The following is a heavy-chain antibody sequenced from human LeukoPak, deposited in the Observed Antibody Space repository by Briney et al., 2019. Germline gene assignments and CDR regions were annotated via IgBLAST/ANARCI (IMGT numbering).Heavy chain of an antibody. CDR1: GFTFSNAW. J-gene: IGHJ4*02. V-gene: IGHV3-15*01. CDR3: TTEPTYYYDSSGYSEFDY. Sequence: GGSLRLSCAASGFTFSNAWRSWVRQAPGKGLEWVGRIKSKTDGGTTDYAAPVKGRFTISRDDSKNTLYLQMNSLKTEDTAVYYCTTEPTYYYDSSGYSEFDYWGQGTLVTVSS. CDR2: IKSKTDGGTT. D-gene: IGHD3-22*01.